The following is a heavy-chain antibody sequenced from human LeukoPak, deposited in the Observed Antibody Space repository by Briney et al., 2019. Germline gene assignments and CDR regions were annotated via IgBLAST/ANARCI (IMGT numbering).Heavy chain of an antibody. CDR2: ISYDGSNK. V-gene: IGHV3-30*18. J-gene: IGHJ4*02. CDR1: GFTFSSYG. D-gene: IGHD3-22*01. CDR3: AKEATDGLYYYDSSGYFDY. Sequence: GRSLRLSCAASGFTFSSYGMHWVRQAPGKGLEWVAVISYDGSNKYYADSVKGRFTISRDNSKNTLYLQMNSLRAEDTAVYYCAKEATDGLYYYDSSGYFDYWGQGTLVTVSS.